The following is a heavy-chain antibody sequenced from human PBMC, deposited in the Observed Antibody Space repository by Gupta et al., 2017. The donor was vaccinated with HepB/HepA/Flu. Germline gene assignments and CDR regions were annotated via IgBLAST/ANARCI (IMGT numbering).Heavy chain of an antibody. J-gene: IGHJ4*02. D-gene: IGHD4-23*01. CDR2: ISGDNGMI. Sequence: EVQLVESGGGLLQPGGSLRLSCAASGFTFSTYGMNWVRQAPGKGLEWVSFISGDNGMIFYADSVKGRFTISRDNAKNSVYLQMHSLRDEDTGIYYCASDRYSGTVESVPGDYWGQGTLVTVSS. V-gene: IGHV3-48*02. CDR3: ASDRYSGTVESVPGDY. CDR1: GFTFSTYG.